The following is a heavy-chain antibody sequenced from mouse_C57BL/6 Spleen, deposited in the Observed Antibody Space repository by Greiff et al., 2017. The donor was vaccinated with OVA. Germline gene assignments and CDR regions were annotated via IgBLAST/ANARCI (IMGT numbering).Heavy chain of an antibody. Sequence: VQLQQSGAELVKPGASVKMSCKASGYTFTSYWITWVKQRPGQGLEWIGDIYPGSGSTNYNEKFKSKATLTVDTSSSTAYMQLSSLTSEDSAVYYCARSGYYGNYYAMDYWGQGTSVTVSS. CDR2: IYPGSGST. D-gene: IGHD1-1*01. V-gene: IGHV1-55*01. CDR1: GYTFTSYW. CDR3: ARSGYYGNYYAMDY. J-gene: IGHJ4*01.